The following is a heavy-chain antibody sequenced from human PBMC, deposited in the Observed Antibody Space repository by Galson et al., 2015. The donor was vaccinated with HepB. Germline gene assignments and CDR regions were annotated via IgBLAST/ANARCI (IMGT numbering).Heavy chain of an antibody. D-gene: IGHD2-2*01. Sequence: SVKVSCKASGGTFSSYAISWVRQAPGQGLEWMGGIIPILGIANYAQKFQGRVTITADKSTSTAYMELSSLRSEDTAVYYCARGIVVVPAAMNGWYFDLWGRGTLVTVSS. CDR3: ARGIVVVPAAMNGWYFDL. J-gene: IGHJ2*01. CDR2: IIPILGIA. CDR1: GGTFSSYA. V-gene: IGHV1-69*10.